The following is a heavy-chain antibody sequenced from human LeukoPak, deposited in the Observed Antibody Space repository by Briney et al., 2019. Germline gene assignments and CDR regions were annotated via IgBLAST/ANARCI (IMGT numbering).Heavy chain of an antibody. J-gene: IGHJ4*02. CDR1: GYTFTSYG. Sequence: ASVKVSCKASGYTFTSYGISWVRQAPGQGLEWMGWISAYNGNTNYAQKLQGRVTMTTDTSTSTAYMELRSLRSDDTAVYYCARDARGSYSPNNFDYWGQGTLVTVSS. CDR3: ARDARGSYSPNNFDY. CDR2: ISAYNGNT. D-gene: IGHD1-26*01. V-gene: IGHV1-18*01.